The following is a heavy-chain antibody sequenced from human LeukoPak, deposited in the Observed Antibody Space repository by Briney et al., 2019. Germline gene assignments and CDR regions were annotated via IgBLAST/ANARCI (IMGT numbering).Heavy chain of an antibody. V-gene: IGHV4-59*11. CDR1: GGSISSHY. J-gene: IGHJ6*03. CDR2: IYHSGTT. CDR3: ARAYDDDYYYYMDV. Sequence: PSETLSLTCTVSGGSISSHYWSWIRQPPGKGLEWIGLIYHSGTTNYNPSLKSRVTISVDTSKNQFSLKLTSVTAADTAVYYCARAYDDDYYYYMDVWGKGTTVTVSS. D-gene: IGHD3-3*01.